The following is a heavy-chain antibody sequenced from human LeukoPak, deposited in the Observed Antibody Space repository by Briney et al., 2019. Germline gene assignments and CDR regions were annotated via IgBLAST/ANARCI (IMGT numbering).Heavy chain of an antibody. J-gene: IGHJ4*02. CDR3: ARDSYYYDSSGYYSTYYFDY. CDR1: GYTFTSYG. CDR2: ICAYNGNT. Sequence: GASVTVSCTASGYTFTSYGISWVRQAPGQGLEWMGWICAYNGNTNYAQKLQGRVTMTTDTSTSTAYMELRSLRSDDTAVYYCARDSYYYDSSGYYSTYYFDYWGQGTLVTVSS. V-gene: IGHV1-18*01. D-gene: IGHD3-22*01.